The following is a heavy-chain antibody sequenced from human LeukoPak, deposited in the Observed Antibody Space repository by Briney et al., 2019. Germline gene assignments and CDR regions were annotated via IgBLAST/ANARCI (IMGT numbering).Heavy chain of an antibody. D-gene: IGHD7-27*01. CDR3: AREPTLGNYYYYYYMDV. CDR2: ISYDGSNK. Sequence: SGGSLRLSCAASGFTFSSYAMHWVRQAPGKGLEWVAVISYDGSNKYYADSMKGRFTISRDNSKNTPYLQMNSLRAEDTAVYYCAREPTLGNYYYYYYMDVWGKGTTVTVSS. CDR1: GFTFSSYA. V-gene: IGHV3-30*01. J-gene: IGHJ6*03.